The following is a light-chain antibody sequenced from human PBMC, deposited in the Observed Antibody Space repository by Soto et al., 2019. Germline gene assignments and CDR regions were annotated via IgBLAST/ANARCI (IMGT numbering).Light chain of an antibody. V-gene: IGLV2-14*01. CDR3: ISYTSSRIYV. Sequence: QSVLAQPASVSGSPGQSITISCTGTSSDVGTYNYVSWYQQHPGKAPKLIIYGVSYLPSGVSHRFSGSKSGNTASLTISGLQAEDEADYYRISYTSSRIYVFGTGTKLTVL. J-gene: IGLJ1*01. CDR2: GVS. CDR1: SSDVGTYNY.